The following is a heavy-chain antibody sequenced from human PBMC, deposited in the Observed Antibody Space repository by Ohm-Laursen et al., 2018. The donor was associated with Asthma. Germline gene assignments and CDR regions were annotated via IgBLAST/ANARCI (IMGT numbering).Heavy chain of an antibody. CDR2: ISYDGSNK. V-gene: IGHV3-30*03. D-gene: IGHD6-6*01. CDR1: GFTFSNYG. CDR3: TRDRDSSSSRWFDP. Sequence: SLRLSCAASGFTFSNYGMHWVRQAPGKGLEWVAVISYDGSNKYYADSVKGRFTISRDNAKNSLYLQMNSLRAEDTALYHCTRDRDSSSSRWFDPWGQGTLVTVSS. J-gene: IGHJ5*02.